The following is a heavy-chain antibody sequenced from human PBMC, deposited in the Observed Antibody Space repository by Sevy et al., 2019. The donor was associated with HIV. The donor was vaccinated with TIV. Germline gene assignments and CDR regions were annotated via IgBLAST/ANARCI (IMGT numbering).Heavy chain of an antibody. CDR3: ARDFTIFGVVSGSDY. CDR1: GFTFRSYS. Sequence: GGSLRLSCTASGFTFRSYSMNWVRQAPGKGLEWLSSISDDSRDIYYSDSVKGRFTISRANAKSSLYLQMNSLRVEDTAIYYCARDFTIFGVVSGSDYWGQGNLVTVSS. J-gene: IGHJ4*02. D-gene: IGHD3-3*01. V-gene: IGHV3-21*01. CDR2: ISDDSRDI.